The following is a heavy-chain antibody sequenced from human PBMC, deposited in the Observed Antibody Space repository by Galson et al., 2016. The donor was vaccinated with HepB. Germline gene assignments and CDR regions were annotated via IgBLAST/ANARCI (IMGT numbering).Heavy chain of an antibody. CDR2: IRPEGSGK. Sequence: SLRLSCAASGFTFSDYWMNWVRQAPGKGLEWVANIRPEGSGKNYVDSVKGRFTISRDNPKKSMYLQMNILRAEDTAVYYCARGLDATMGGGWHDGMDVWGQGTTVTVSS. D-gene: IGHD5-18*01. CDR1: GFTFSDYW. J-gene: IGHJ6*02. V-gene: IGHV3-7*01. CDR3: ARGLDATMGGGWHDGMDV.